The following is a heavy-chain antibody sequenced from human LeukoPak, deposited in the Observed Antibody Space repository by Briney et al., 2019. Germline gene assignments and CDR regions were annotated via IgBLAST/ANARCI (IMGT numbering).Heavy chain of an antibody. CDR3: ARGQTFIAVAGSGNWFDP. CDR1: GGSISSGGYY. Sequence: SQTLSLTCTVSGGSISSGGYYWSWIRQPPGKGLEWIGYIYYSGSTYYNPSLKSPVTISVDTSKNQFSLKLSSVTAADTAVYYCARGQTFIAVAGSGNWFDPWGQGTLVTVSS. J-gene: IGHJ5*02. V-gene: IGHV4-30-4*08. D-gene: IGHD6-19*01. CDR2: IYYSGST.